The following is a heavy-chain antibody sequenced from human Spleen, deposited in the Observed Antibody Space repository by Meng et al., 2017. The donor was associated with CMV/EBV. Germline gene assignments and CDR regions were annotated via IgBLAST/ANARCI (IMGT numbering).Heavy chain of an antibody. CDR3: ARSPYSGSALPFFDY. V-gene: IGHV4-30-4*01. J-gene: IGHJ4*02. CDR1: GDSFNRPVYY. D-gene: IGHD1-26*01. CDR2: IYYSGST. Sequence: GPLEASDPGLVKPVQNLALPCTVAGDSFNRPVYYWRWIRQHPKKGLEWIGYIYYSGSTYYHPSLKSRVSISGNTSNKQFSLKLTSVTAADTAVYYCARSPYSGSALPFFDYWGQGSLVTVSS.